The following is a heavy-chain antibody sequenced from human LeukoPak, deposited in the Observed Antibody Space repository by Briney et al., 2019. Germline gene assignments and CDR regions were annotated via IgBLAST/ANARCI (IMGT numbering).Heavy chain of an antibody. CDR3: ARVVRGVIIEDNWFDP. V-gene: IGHV1-46*01. CDR2: ISPSGGST. CDR1: GYTFTRYY. D-gene: IGHD3-10*01. J-gene: IGHJ5*02. Sequence: GASVKVSCKAFGYTFTRYYMHWVRQAPGQGPEWMGVISPSGGSTTYAQKFQGRVTLTRDMSTSTDYLELSSLRSDDTAVYYCARVVRGVIIEDNWFDPWGQGTLVTVSS.